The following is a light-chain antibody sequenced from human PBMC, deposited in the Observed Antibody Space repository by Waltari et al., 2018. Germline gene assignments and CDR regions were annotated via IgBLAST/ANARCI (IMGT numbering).Light chain of an antibody. Sequence: QLVLTQSPSVSASLGASVKLTCTLTSGHRSTVIAGHQQQPGKGPRYLMKVNSDGSHSKGDEIPDRFSGSSSGPERYLTISSLQSDDEADYYCQTGGHGTWVFGGGTKLTVL. CDR1: SGHRSTV. CDR3: QTGGHGTWV. J-gene: IGLJ3*02. CDR2: VNSDGSH. V-gene: IGLV4-69*01.